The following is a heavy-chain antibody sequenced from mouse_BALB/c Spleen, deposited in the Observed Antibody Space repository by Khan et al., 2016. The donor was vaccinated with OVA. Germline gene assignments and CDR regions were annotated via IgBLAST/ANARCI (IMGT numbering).Heavy chain of an antibody. CDR1: GFTFSSYD. Sequence: EVQLVESGGDLVKPGGSLKLSCAASGFTFSSYDMSWVRQTPDKRLEWVATISSGGSYTYYPDSLKGRFIISRDNAKNTLNLQMSSLKSEDTAMYYCARQPGYYEGSAMDYWGQGTSVTVSS. V-gene: IGHV5-6*01. J-gene: IGHJ4*01. CDR2: ISSGGSYT. D-gene: IGHD2-3*01. CDR3: ARQPGYYEGSAMDY.